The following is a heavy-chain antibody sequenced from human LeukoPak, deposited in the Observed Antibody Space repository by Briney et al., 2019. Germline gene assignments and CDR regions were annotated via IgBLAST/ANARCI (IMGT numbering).Heavy chain of an antibody. Sequence: PGGSLRLSCAAAGFTFSSYGMSWVRQAPGKGLEWVSAMSGDGATTYYADSVKGRFTISRDNSKNALYLQINSLGAEDTAVYYCAKGRLGAMLYFDCWGQGTLVTVSS. CDR3: AKGRLGAMLYFDC. D-gene: IGHD1-26*01. CDR2: MSGDGATT. J-gene: IGHJ4*02. CDR1: GFTFSSYG. V-gene: IGHV3-23*01.